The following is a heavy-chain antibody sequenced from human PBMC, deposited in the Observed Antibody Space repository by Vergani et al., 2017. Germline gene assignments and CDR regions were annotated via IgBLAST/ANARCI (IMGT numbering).Heavy chain of an antibody. CDR3: ARRPWDGYNYFAAFDI. CDR1: GFTFSSYA. CDR2: ISGSGGST. V-gene: IGHV3-23*01. D-gene: IGHD5-24*01. J-gene: IGHJ3*02. Sequence: EVQLLESGGGLVQPGGSLRLSCAASGFTFSSYAMSWVRQAPGKGLEWVPAISGSGGSTYYADSVKGRFTISRDNSKNTLYLQMNSLRAEDTAVYYCARRPWDGYNYFAAFDIWGQGTMVTVSS.